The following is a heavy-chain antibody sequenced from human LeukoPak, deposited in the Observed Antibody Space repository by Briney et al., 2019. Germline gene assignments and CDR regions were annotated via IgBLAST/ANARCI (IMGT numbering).Heavy chain of an antibody. CDR2: INPSAGST. V-gene: IGHV1-46*01. Sequence: ASVKVSCKASGYTFTSYYMHWVRQAPGQGLEWMGIINPSAGSTSYAQKFQGRVTMTRDTSTSTVYMELSSLRSEDTAVYYCARQFGDSMIVVVITPSSLDYWGQGTLVTVSS. CDR3: ARQFGDSMIVVVITPSSLDY. D-gene: IGHD3-22*01. CDR1: GYTFTSYY. J-gene: IGHJ4*02.